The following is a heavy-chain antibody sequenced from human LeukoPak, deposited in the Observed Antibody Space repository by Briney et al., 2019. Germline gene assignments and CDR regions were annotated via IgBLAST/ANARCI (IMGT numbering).Heavy chain of an antibody. V-gene: IGHV3-30*18. CDR2: ISYDGNNK. CDR3: AKDPSSSWYEPYYGMDV. D-gene: IGHD6-13*01. Sequence: GRSLRLSCAASGFIFSAYGMHWVRQASGKGLEWVAIISYDGNNKYFADSVKGRFTISRDNSKSTLYLQMNSLRAEDTAVYYCAKDPSSSWYEPYYGMDVWGQGTTVTVSS. J-gene: IGHJ6*02. CDR1: GFIFSAYG.